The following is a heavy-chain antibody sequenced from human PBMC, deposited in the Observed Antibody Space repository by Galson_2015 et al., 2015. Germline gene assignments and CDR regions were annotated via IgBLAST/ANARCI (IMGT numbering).Heavy chain of an antibody. Sequence: ETLSLTCSVSGDSLTSSHFHWGWIRQPPGKGLEWLGSIQYGGFTYYNPSLQSRVTISVDTSDNQFSLRLNSVTAADTAVYYCARHDCSDTPCSDFYYYYYMDVWGKGTTVTVSS. CDR2: IQYGGFT. CDR3: ARHDCSDTPCSDFYYYYYMDV. D-gene: IGHD2-15*01. J-gene: IGHJ6*03. V-gene: IGHV4-39*01. CDR1: GDSLTSSHFH.